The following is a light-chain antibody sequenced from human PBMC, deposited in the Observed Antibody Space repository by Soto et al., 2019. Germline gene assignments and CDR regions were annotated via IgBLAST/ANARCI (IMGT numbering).Light chain of an antibody. CDR3: QKYNSAPRT. V-gene: IGKV1-27*01. J-gene: IGKJ1*01. CDR2: AAS. CDR1: QGISNY. Sequence: EIKMTQSPSSLSASVGDRVTITCRASQGISNYLAWYQQKPGKVPKLLIYAASTLQSGVPSRFSGSGSGTEFTLTISSLQPEDVATYYCQKYNSAPRTFGQGTKVEIK.